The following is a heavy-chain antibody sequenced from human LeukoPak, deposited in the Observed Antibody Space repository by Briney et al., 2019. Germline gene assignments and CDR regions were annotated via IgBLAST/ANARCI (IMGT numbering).Heavy chain of an antibody. CDR1: GFTVSSNY. Sequence: GGSLRLSCAASGFTVSSNYMSWVRQAPGKGLEWVSIIYSAGSTYYADSVRGRFTISRDSSKNTVCLQMNSLRAEDTAVYYCASGGMGARKYYSDPFHYWGQGTLVTISS. V-gene: IGHV3-53*01. D-gene: IGHD3-10*01. J-gene: IGHJ4*02. CDR3: ASGGMGARKYYSDPFHY. CDR2: IYSAGST.